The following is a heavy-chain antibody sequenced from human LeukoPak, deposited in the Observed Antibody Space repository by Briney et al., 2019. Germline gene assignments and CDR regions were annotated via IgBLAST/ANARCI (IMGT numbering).Heavy chain of an antibody. V-gene: IGHV3-23*01. CDR3: AKQLGYCSAGTCYFSY. D-gene: IGHD2-15*01. CDR2: INDSGDST. J-gene: IGHJ4*02. Sequence: GGSLRLSCAASGFTFNNYAMSWVRQAPGKELERVSAINDSGDSTYYADSVKGRFTISRDNSRNTLYLQLNSLRAEDSAIYYCAKQLGYCSAGTCYFSYWGQGTLVTVSS. CDR1: GFTFNNYA.